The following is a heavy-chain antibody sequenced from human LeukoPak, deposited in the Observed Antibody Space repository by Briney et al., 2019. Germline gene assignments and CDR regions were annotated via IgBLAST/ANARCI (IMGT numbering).Heavy chain of an antibody. CDR3: ARDFDDILTGYPCY. V-gene: IGHV3-30*01. CDR1: GFTFSSYA. D-gene: IGHD3-9*01. Sequence: GGSLRLSCAASGFTFSSYAMHWVRQAPGKGLEWVAVISYDGSNKYYADSVKGRFTISRDNSKNTLYLQMNSLRAEDTAVYYCARDFDDILTGYPCYWGQGTLVTVSS. CDR2: ISYDGSNK. J-gene: IGHJ4*02.